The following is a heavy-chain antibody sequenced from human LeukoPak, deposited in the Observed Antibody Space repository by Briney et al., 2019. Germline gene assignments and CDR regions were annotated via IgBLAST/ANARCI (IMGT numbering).Heavy chain of an antibody. V-gene: IGHV1-2*04. CDR1: GYTFTGYY. CDR3: AREAGIAAAGTTTYYYCGMDV. D-gene: IGHD6-13*01. CDR2: INPNSGGT. Sequence: ASVKVSCKASGYTFTGYYMHWVRQAPGQGLEWMGWINPNSGGTNYAQKFQGWVTMTRDTSISTAYMELSRLRSDDTAVYYCAREAGIAAAGTTTYYYCGMDVWGQGTTVTVSS. J-gene: IGHJ6*02.